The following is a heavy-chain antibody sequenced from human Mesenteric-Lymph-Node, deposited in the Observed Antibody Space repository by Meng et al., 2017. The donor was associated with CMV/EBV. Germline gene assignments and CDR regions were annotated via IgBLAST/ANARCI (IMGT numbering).Heavy chain of an antibody. CDR1: GASISSFYY. J-gene: IGHJ5*02. Sequence: QRQLRESGPGQVKPSDTLSLTCPVLGASISSFYYWGWIRQPPGRGLEWIGSVHYTGSTYYSPSLKSRVTVSVDTSKNQFSLRLTSVTAADTAVYYCARPFPSWQSPRLDPFGAWGQGTLVTVSS. V-gene: IGHV4-39*01. CDR2: VHYTGST. CDR3: ARPFPSWQSPRLDPFGA. D-gene: IGHD6-19*01.